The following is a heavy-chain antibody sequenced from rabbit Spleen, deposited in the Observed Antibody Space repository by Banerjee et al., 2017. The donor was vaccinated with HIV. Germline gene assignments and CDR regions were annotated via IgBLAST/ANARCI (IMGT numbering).Heavy chain of an antibody. Sequence: QEQLVESGGGLVQPEGSLTLTCTASGFSFSSSYYMCWVRQAPGKGLEWIGCIYAGSSGSTWYASWAKGRFTITRSTSLNTVTLQLNSLTAADTATYFCARGLKSYDYIDLWGPGTLVTVS. CDR2: IYAGSSGST. D-gene: IGHD2-1*01. V-gene: IGHV1S45*01. CDR1: GFSFSSSYY. J-gene: IGHJ6*01. CDR3: ARGLKSYDYIDL.